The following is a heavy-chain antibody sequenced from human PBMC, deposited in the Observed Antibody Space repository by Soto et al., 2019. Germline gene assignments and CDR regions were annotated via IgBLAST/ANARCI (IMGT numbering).Heavy chain of an antibody. D-gene: IGHD6-13*01. V-gene: IGHV3-30*18. CDR1: GFTFSSYG. J-gene: IGHJ4*02. CDR2: ISYDGSNK. Sequence: GGSLRLSCAASGFTFSSYGMHWVRQAPGKGLEWVAVISYDGSNKYYADSVKGRFTISRDNSKNTLYLQMNSLRAEDTAVYYCAKLSAAALFDYWGQGTLVTVSS. CDR3: AKLSAAALFDY.